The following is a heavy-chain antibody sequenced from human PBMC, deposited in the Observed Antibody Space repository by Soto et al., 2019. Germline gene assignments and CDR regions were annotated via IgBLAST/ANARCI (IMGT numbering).Heavy chain of an antibody. V-gene: IGHV1-69*06. CDR1: EGTFNSYV. Sequence: QVKLVQSRAEVKKPGSSVRVSCKASEGTFNSYVVSWVRQAPGQGLQWMGGIIPLFGTTNYAHQLEGRVTITADTSTTTAYMELSGLRPGDTAVCYCARGDTIFESSERYYHYGLDVWGQGTTVIVSS. D-gene: IGHD3-3*01. CDR2: IIPLFGTT. J-gene: IGHJ6*02. CDR3: ARGDTIFESSERYYHYGLDV.